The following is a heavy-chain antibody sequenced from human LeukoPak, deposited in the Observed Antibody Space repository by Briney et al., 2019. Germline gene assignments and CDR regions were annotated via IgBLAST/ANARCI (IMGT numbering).Heavy chain of an antibody. CDR1: GFTFSTYA. V-gene: IGHV3-30*18. Sequence: GGSLRLSCAASGFTFSTYAMSWVRQAPGKGLEWVAVISYDGRNKYYADSVKGRFTISRDNSKNTLYLQMNSLRAEDTAVYYCAKATPPRDGSNPDYWGQGTLVTVSS. D-gene: IGHD5-24*01. J-gene: IGHJ4*02. CDR2: ISYDGRNK. CDR3: AKATPPRDGSNPDY.